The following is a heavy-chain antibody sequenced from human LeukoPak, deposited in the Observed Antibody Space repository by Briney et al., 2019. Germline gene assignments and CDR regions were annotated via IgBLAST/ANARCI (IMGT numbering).Heavy chain of an antibody. V-gene: IGHV3-15*01. D-gene: IGHD6-13*01. CDR2: IKSKTDGGAT. CDR3: ARGSHSSSWSDFDY. Sequence: NPGGSLRLSCAASGFTFNNAWMTWVRQAPGKGLEWVGRIKSKTDGGATDYTAPVKGRFTISRDNAKNSLYLQMNSLRAEDTAVYYCARGSHSSSWSDFDYWGQGTLVTVSS. J-gene: IGHJ4*02. CDR1: GFTFNNAW.